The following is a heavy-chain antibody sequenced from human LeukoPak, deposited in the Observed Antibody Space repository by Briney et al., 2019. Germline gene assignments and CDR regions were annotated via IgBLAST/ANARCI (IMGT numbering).Heavy chain of an antibody. Sequence: ASVKVSCKASGGTFSSYAINWVRQAPGQGLEWMGIINPSGGSTSYAQKFQGRVTMTRDMSTSTVYMELSSLRSEDTAVYYCARAEGSGYSGYDLFYWGQGTLVTVSS. CDR2: INPSGGST. CDR3: ARAEGSGYSGYDLFY. CDR1: GGTFSSYA. D-gene: IGHD5-12*01. V-gene: IGHV1-46*01. J-gene: IGHJ4*02.